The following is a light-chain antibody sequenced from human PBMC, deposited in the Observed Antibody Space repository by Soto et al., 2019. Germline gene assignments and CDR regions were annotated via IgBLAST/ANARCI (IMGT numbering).Light chain of an antibody. J-gene: IGLJ3*02. Sequence: QSVLTQPPSVSGAPGQRVTISCTESSSNIGAGYDVHWYQQLPGTAPKVLIYRNTNRPSGVPDRFSGSKSGTSVSLAITGLQAEDEADYYCQSYDSSLSGWVFGGGTKVTVL. CDR1: SSNIGAGYD. CDR3: QSYDSSLSGWV. CDR2: RNT. V-gene: IGLV1-40*01.